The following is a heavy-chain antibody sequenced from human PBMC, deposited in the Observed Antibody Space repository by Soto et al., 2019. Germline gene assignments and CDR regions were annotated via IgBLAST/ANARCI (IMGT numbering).Heavy chain of an antibody. CDR2: INPSGGST. CDR1: GYTFTSYY. J-gene: IGHJ4*02. D-gene: IGHD6-6*01. V-gene: IGHV1-46*01. CDR3: ARDSSSGYFDY. Sequence: QVQLVQSGAEVKKPGASVKVSCKASGYTFTSYYMHWVRQAPGQGLEWMGIINPSGGSTSYAQKFQGRVTMTRDTSPSTVYMELSSLRSEDTAVYYCARDSSSGYFDYWGQGTLVTVSS.